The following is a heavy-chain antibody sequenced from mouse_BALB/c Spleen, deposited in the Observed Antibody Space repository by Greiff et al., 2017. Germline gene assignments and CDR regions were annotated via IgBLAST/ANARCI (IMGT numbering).Heavy chain of an antibody. CDR2: ISYSGST. D-gene: IGHD2-4*01. V-gene: IGHV3-2*02. Sequence: VQLQQSGPGLVKPSQSLSLTCTVTGYSITSDYAWNWIRQFPGNKLEWMGYISYSGSTSYNPSLKSRISITRDTSKNQFFLQLNSVTTEDTATYYCARGMITTGYYYAMDYWGQGTSVTVSS. CDR3: ARGMITTGYYYAMDY. J-gene: IGHJ4*01. CDR1: GYSITSDYA.